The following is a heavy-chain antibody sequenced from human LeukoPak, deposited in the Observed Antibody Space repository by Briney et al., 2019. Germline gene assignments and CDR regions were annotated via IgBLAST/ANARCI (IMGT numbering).Heavy chain of an antibody. CDR2: IIPIFGTA. CDR1: GGTFSSYA. V-gene: IGHV1-69*13. J-gene: IGHJ4*02. D-gene: IGHD3-16*01. Sequence: SVKVSCKASGGTFSSYAISWVRQAPGQGLEWMGGIIPIFGTANYAQKFQGRVTITADESTSTAYMELSSLRSEDTAVYYCARGSHRLYDYVWGTYESKDYWGQGTLVTVSS. CDR3: ARGSHRLYDYVWGTYESKDY.